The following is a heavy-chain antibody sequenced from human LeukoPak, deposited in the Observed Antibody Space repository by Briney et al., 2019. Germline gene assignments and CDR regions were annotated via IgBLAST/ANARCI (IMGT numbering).Heavy chain of an antibody. D-gene: IGHD5-18*01. CDR2: ISSSGSTI. CDR3: ARDFEGGYSYGAPPFGY. J-gene: IGHJ4*02. CDR1: GFTFSSYW. Sequence: GGSLRLSCAASGFTFSSYWMSWVRQAPGKGLEWVSYISSSGSTIYYADSVKGRFTISRDNAKNSLYLQMNSLRAEDTAVYYCARDFEGGYSYGAPPFGYWGQGTLVTVSS. V-gene: IGHV3-48*04.